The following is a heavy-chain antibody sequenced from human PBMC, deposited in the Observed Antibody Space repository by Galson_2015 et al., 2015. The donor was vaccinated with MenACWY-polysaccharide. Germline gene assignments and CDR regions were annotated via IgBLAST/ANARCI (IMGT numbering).Heavy chain of an antibody. CDR1: GSRFSNSG. CDR3: ARGSNIWKYLDY. J-gene: IGHJ4*02. D-gene: IGHD2/OR15-2a*01. Sequence: SLRLSCAASGSRFSNSGMSWVRQAPGKGLEWVSVISDRVDSTHYADSAKGRFTVSRDNSRNTLYLQMNSLRGDDTAVYFCARGSNIWKYLDYWGQGALVTVSS. V-gene: IGHV3-23*01. CDR2: ISDRVDST.